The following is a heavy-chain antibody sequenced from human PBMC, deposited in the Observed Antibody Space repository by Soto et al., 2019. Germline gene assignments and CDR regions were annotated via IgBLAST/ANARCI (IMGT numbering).Heavy chain of an antibody. D-gene: IGHD6-13*01. CDR3: AKESKDWQLLVLYYYYGMDV. V-gene: IGHV3-23*01. CDR1: GFTFSSYV. J-gene: IGHJ6*02. CDR2: ISGSGGST. Sequence: EVQLLESGGGLVQPGGFLRLSCAASGFTFSSYVMSWVRQAPGKGLEWVSAISGSGGSTYYADSVKGRFTISRDNSKNTLYLQMNSLRAEDTAVYYCAKESKDWQLLVLYYYYGMDVWGQGTTVTVS.